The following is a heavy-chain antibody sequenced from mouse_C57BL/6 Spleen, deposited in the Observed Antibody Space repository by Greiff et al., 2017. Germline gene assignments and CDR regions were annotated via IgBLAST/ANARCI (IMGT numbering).Heavy chain of an antibody. D-gene: IGHD3-2*02. CDR2: IYPGDGDT. Sequence: QVQLQQSGAELVKPGASVKISCKASGYAFSSYWMNWVKQRPGKGLEWIGQIYPGDGDTNYNGKFKGKATLTEDKSSSTAYLQLRSLTSEDSAVYFCARQLREGAMDDWGQGTSVTVSS. CDR3: ARQLREGAMDD. V-gene: IGHV1-80*01. J-gene: IGHJ4*01. CDR1: GYAFSSYW.